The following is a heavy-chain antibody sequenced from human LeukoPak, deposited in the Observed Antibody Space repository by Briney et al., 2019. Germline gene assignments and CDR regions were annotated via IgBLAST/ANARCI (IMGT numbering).Heavy chain of an antibody. Sequence: GGSLRLSCAASGFSFSTYNMNWVHQAPGKALEWDSSITSSGREIFYIDSVKGRFTISRDNAEKSLYLQMDSLRAEDTAVYYCARDPYNGAYGNDYYYYMDAWGKGTTVTVSS. CDR3: ARDPYNGAYGNDYYYYMDA. CDR2: ITSSGREI. V-gene: IGHV3-21*01. J-gene: IGHJ6*03. CDR1: GFSFSTYN. D-gene: IGHD5-12*01.